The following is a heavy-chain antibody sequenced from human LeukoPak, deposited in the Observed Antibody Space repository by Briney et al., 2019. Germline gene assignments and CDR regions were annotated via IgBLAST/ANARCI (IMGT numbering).Heavy chain of an antibody. CDR3: ARASDPWLQLT. V-gene: IGHV3-7*05. D-gene: IGHD5-24*01. CDR2: IKQEGSEK. CDR1: GFTFSNYW. Sequence: GGSLRLSCAASGFTFSNYWMIWVRQAPGKGLEWVGNIKQEGSEKRYADSVRGRFTISRDNAQTSLYLQMNSLRAEDTAVYYCARASDPWLQLTWGQGTLVTVST. J-gene: IGHJ5*02.